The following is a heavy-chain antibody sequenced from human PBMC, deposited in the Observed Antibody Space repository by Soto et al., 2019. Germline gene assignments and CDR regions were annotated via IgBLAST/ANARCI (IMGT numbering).Heavy chain of an antibody. CDR3: TRAPDFTNVDQTRGTNWFDP. V-gene: IGHV3-49*03. CDR1: GFTFGDYA. Sequence: PGGSLRLSCTASGFTFGDYAMSWFRQAPGKGLEWVGFIRSKAYGGTTEYAASVKGRFTISRDDSKSIAYLQMNSLKTEDTAVYYCTRAPDFTNVDQTRGTNWFDPWGQGTLVTVSS. D-gene: IGHD2-8*01. CDR2: IRSKAYGGTT. J-gene: IGHJ5*02.